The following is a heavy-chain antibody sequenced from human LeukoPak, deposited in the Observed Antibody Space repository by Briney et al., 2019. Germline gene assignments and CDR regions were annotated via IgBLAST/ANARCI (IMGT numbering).Heavy chain of an antibody. CDR1: GFTFDDYG. J-gene: IGHJ4*02. D-gene: IGHD4-17*01. CDR3: ARDPTVTTSFDY. V-gene: IGHV3-20*04. Sequence: PGGSLRLSCPASGFTFDDYGMSWVRQAPGKGLEWVSGVNWNGGSTSYADSVKGRFTISRDNAKNSLYLQMNSLRAEDTALYYCARDPTVTTSFDYWGQGTLVTVSS. CDR2: VNWNGGST.